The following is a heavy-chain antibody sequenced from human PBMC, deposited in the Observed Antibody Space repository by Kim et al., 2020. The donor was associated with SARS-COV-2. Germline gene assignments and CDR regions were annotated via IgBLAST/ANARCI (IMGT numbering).Heavy chain of an antibody. CDR2: IYSGGST. CDR3: AREGGYRWGLDV. Sequence: GGSLRLSCAASGLTVSSNYMRWVRQAPGKGLEWVSVIYSGGSTYYADSVKGRSTISRDNSKNTLYLQMNSLRAEDTAVYYCAREGGYRWGLDVWGQGTLVTVSS. V-gene: IGHV3-53*01. CDR1: GLTVSSNY. J-gene: IGHJ5*02. D-gene: IGHD5-18*01.